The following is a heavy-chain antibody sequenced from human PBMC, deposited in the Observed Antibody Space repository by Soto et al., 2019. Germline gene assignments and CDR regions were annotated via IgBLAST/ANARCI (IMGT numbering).Heavy chain of an antibody. J-gene: IGHJ6*02. V-gene: IGHV3-23*01. CDR1: GFSFSSYA. CDR2: ISGSGGST. CDR3: AKERRRGSHAAGMDV. D-gene: IGHD3-16*01. Sequence: GGSLRLSCAASGFSFSSYAMSWVRQAPGKGLEWVSAISGSGGSTYYADSVKGRFTISRDNSKNTLYLQMNSLRAEDTAVYYCAKERRRGSHAAGMDVWGQGTTVTVSS.